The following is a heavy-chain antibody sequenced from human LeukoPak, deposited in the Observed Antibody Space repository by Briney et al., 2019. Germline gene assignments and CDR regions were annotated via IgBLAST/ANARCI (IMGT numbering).Heavy chain of an antibody. CDR1: GFTFNIYA. V-gene: IGHV3-30*09. J-gene: IGHJ4*02. Sequence: GGSLRLSCAVSGFTFNIYAMHWVRQAPGKGLEWVTIISYDGSNKYYADSVKGRLAISRDNSKNTLYLQMNSLRVEDTAVYYCVREPTTTSDYWGQGTLVTVSS. D-gene: IGHD1-26*01. CDR3: VREPTTTSDY. CDR2: ISYDGSNK.